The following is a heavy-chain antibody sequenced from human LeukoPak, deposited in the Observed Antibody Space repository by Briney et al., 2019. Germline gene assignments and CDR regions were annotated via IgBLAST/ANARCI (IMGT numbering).Heavy chain of an antibody. J-gene: IGHJ4*02. CDR1: GGSTSSGGYY. CDR2: IYYSGST. Sequence: SQTLSLTCTVSGGSTSSGGYYWSWIRQHPGKGPEWIGYIYYSGSTYYNPSLKSRVTISVDTSKNQFSLKLSSVTAADTAVYYCARRFGDYLWDYWGQGTLVTVSS. CDR3: ARRFGDYLWDY. D-gene: IGHD4-17*01. V-gene: IGHV4-31*03.